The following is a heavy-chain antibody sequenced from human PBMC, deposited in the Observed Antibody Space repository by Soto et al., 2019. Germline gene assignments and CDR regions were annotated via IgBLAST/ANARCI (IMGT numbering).Heavy chain of an antibody. CDR1: GGTFSSYT. CDR2: IIPILGIA. D-gene: IGHD3-22*01. Sequence: ASVKVSCKASGGTFSSYTISWVRQAPGQGLEWMGRIIPILGIANYAQKFQGRATITADKSTSTAYMELSSLRSEDTAVYYCARDYYDSSGYPYWGQGTLVTVSS. V-gene: IGHV1-69*04. J-gene: IGHJ4*02. CDR3: ARDYYDSSGYPY.